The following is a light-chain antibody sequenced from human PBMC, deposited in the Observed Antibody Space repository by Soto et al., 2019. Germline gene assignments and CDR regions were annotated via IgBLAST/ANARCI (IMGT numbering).Light chain of an antibody. CDR1: QSISSW. Sequence: DIQMTQSPSTLSASAGDRVTITCRASQSISSWLAWYQQKPGKAPKLLIYQASSLESGVPSRFSGSVSGTEFTLTISSLQPDDFATYYCQQYNSYSRTFGQGTKMEIK. CDR3: QQYNSYSRT. CDR2: QAS. V-gene: IGKV1-5*03. J-gene: IGKJ1*01.